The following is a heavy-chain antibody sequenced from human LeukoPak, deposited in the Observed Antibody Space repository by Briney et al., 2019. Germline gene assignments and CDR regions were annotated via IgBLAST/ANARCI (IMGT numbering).Heavy chain of an antibody. Sequence: SETLSLTCTVSGGSISRYYWSWIRQPAGKGLEWIGRIYTSGSTNYNPSLKSRVTMSVDTSKNQFSLKLSSVTAADTAVYYCARVSDYGDYEDYWGQGTLVTVSS. CDR1: GGSISRYY. D-gene: IGHD4-17*01. CDR3: ARVSDYGDYEDY. V-gene: IGHV4-4*07. J-gene: IGHJ4*02. CDR2: IYTSGST.